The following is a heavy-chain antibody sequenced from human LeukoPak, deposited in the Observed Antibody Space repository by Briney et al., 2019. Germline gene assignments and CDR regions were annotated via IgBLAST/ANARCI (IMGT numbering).Heavy chain of an antibody. CDR1: GGSFSGYY. CDR3: AREDYGDYRIDY. Sequence: SETLSLTCAVYGGSFSGYYWSWIRQPPGKGLEWIGEINHSGSTNYNPSLKSRVTISVDTSKNQFSLKLSSVTAADTAVYYCAREDYGDYRIDYWGQGTLVTVSS. D-gene: IGHD4-17*01. J-gene: IGHJ4*02. V-gene: IGHV4-34*01. CDR2: INHSGST.